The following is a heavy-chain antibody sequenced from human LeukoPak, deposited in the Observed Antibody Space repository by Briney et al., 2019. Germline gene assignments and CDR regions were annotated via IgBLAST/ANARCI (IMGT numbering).Heavy chain of an antibody. V-gene: IGHV3-23*01. J-gene: IGHJ4*02. D-gene: IGHD2-15*01. CDR1: GFSFSTYA. CDR2: ISSSGGST. Sequence: GSLRLSCAASGFSFSTYAMRWVRQAPGKGLEWVSSISSSGGSTYYADSVKGRFTISRDNSKNTLFPQMNSLRADDTAVYYCAKSQRAGVGATFDYWGQGALVTVSP. CDR3: AKSQRAGVGATFDY.